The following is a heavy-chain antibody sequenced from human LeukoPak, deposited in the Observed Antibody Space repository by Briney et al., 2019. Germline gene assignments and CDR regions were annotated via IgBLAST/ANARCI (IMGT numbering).Heavy chain of an antibody. CDR2: IKSKTDGGTT. Sequence: GGSLRLSCEGSAFIFSGHWMNWVRQTPGKGLEWVGRIKSKTDGGTTDYAAPVKGRFTISRDDSKNTLYLQMNSLKTEDTAVYYCTSQTDYGDLDYWGQGTLVTVSS. CDR1: AFIFSGHW. D-gene: IGHD4-17*01. J-gene: IGHJ4*02. CDR3: TSQTDYGDLDY. V-gene: IGHV3-15*07.